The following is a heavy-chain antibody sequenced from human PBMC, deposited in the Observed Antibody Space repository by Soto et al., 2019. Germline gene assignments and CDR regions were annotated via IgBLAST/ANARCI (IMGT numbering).Heavy chain of an antibody. Sequence: GESLKISCEASGYVFPTLWVAWVRQRPGKGLEWMGIIYPRDSDTRYSPSFQGQVTFSADKSVGTIYLQWNSLTASDTAIYYCATPTYYYDRVDAFDVCGQGTMVTV. J-gene: IGHJ3*01. CDR1: GYVFPTLW. V-gene: IGHV5-51*01. CDR3: ATPTYYYDRVDAFDV. CDR2: IYPRDSDT. D-gene: IGHD3-22*01.